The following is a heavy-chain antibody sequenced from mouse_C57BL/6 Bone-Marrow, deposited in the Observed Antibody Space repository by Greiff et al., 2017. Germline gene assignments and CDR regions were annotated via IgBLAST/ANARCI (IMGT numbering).Heavy chain of an antibody. Sequence: VQLHQSGPELVKPGASVKISCKASGYTFTDYYMTWVKQSHGKSLEWIGDINPNNGGTSYNQKFKGKATLTVDKSSSTAYMERRSLTSADSAVYYCAGVWAMDYWGQGTSVTVSS. V-gene: IGHV1-26*01. J-gene: IGHJ4*01. CDR1: GYTFTDYY. CDR2: INPNNGGT. CDR3: AGVWAMDY.